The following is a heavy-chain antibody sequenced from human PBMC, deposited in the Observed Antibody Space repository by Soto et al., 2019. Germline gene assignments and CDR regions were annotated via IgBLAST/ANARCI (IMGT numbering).Heavy chain of an antibody. CDR2: IKESGSEK. J-gene: IGHJ6*03. CDR3: ARDDFWSGYSSFRSGYYYMDV. V-gene: IGHV3-7*01. D-gene: IGHD3-3*01. CDR1: GFTFSSYA. Sequence: PGGSLRLSCAASGFTFSSYAMSWVRQAPGKGLEWVANIKESGSEKYYVDSVKGRFTISRDNAKNSLYLQMNSLRAEDTAVYYCARDDFWSGYSSFRSGYYYMDVWGKGTTVTVSS.